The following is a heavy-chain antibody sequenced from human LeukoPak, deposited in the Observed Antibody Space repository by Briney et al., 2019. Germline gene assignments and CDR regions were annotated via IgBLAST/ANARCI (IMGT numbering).Heavy chain of an antibody. V-gene: IGHV1-69*13. D-gene: IGHD3-22*01. CDR3: ALDLTGIYDSSGSAY. CDR2: IIPMFGPA. CDR1: GGTFSSYA. J-gene: IGHJ4*02. Sequence: GASVKVSCKASGGTFSSYAMNWVRQAPGQGLEWMGGIIPMFGPANYAQKFQSRVTITADESTSAAYMEVRSLTSEDTAVYYCALDLTGIYDSSGSAYWGQGTLVTVSS.